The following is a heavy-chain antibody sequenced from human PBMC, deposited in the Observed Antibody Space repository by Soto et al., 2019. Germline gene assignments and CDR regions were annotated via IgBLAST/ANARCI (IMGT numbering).Heavy chain of an antibody. D-gene: IGHD5-12*01. Sequence: ASVKVSCKTSGYTFTSYHINWVRQAPGQGLEWMGIINPSGGYTNFAQKFQGRVTVTRDTSTSTVCMELSSLRSEDTAVYYCARAVATKTAPIDYWGQGSLVTVSS. J-gene: IGHJ4*02. CDR1: GYTFTSYH. CDR2: INPSGGYT. CDR3: ARAVATKTAPIDY. V-gene: IGHV1-46*01.